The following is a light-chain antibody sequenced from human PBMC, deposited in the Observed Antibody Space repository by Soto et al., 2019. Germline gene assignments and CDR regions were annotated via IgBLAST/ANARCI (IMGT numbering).Light chain of an antibody. J-gene: IGKJ1*01. CDR2: GAS. Sequence: EIVLTQTPGTLSLSPGERATLSCRASQSVSSSYLAWYQQKPGQAPRLLIYGASSRATGIPDRFSGSGSGTDFTLTISRLEPEDFAVYYCQQYGSSPTFGQGTKAAI. V-gene: IGKV3-20*01. CDR1: QSVSSSY. CDR3: QQYGSSPT.